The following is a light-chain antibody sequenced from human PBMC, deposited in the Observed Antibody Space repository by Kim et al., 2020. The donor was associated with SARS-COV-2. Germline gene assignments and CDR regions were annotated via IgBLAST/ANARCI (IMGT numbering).Light chain of an antibody. CDR1: QSVSSSY. CDR2: GAS. CDR3: QQYASAPHT. Sequence: EIVLTQSPGTLSLSPGERATLSCRASQSVSSSYLAWYQQKPGQAPRLLIYGASSRATGTPDRFSGSGSGTDFTLTISRLEPEDFAVYYCQQYASAPHTFGQETKLEN. J-gene: IGKJ2*01. V-gene: IGKV3-20*01.